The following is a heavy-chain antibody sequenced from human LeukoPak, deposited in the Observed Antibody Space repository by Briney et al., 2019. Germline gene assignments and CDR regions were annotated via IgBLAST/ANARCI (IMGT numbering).Heavy chain of an antibody. J-gene: IGHJ4*02. CDR2: ISGSGGST. CDR1: RFTFNSYA. D-gene: IGHD4-17*01. CDR3: ANSGDYGGSSFDY. Sequence: GGSLRLSCAASRFTFNSYAMSWVRQAPGKGLEWVSAISGSGGSTYYADSVKGRFTISRDNSKNTLYLQMNSLRAEDTAVYYCANSGDYGGSSFDYWGQGTLVTVSS. V-gene: IGHV3-23*01.